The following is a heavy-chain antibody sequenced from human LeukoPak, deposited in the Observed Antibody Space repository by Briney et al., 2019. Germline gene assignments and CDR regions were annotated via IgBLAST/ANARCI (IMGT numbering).Heavy chain of an antibody. CDR2: INSDGSAT. Sequence: GGSLRLSCAASGFTFSSYWMSWVRQAPGKGLMWVSQINSDGSATSCADPVKGRCTISRDNAKNMLYLEMNSLRVEDTAVYYCAKVGTTHIRSYFDLWGQGTLVTVSS. D-gene: IGHD1-14*01. CDR3: AKVGTTHIRSYFDL. V-gene: IGHV3-74*01. J-gene: IGHJ4*02. CDR1: GFTFSSYW.